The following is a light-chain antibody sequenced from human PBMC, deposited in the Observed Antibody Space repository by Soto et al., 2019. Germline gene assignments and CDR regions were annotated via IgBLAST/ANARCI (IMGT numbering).Light chain of an antibody. CDR3: QQRSNWPLT. V-gene: IGKV3-11*01. CDR2: DAS. J-gene: IGKJ5*01. CDR1: QSVSSY. Sequence: EFALPQSPSSLSSSPGERATLSCRASQSVSSYLAWYQQKPGQAPRLLIYDASNRATGIPARFSGSGSGTDFTLTISSLEPEDFAVYYCQQRSNWPLTFGQGTRREI.